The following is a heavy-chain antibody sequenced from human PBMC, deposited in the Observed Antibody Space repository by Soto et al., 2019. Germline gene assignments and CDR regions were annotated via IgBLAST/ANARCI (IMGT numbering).Heavy chain of an antibody. CDR2: IYPGNSNT. CDR1: GYGFSIHW. V-gene: IGHV5-51*01. Sequence: PGESLKISCEGSGYGFSIHWVAWLRQMPGKGLEWVGIIYPGNSNTMYRPSFQGQVTSSADTAISTTYLQWDTLKPADTALYFCARDSHCDGGNCPMGGFDMWGQGTMVTVSS. CDR3: ARDSHCDGGNCPMGGFDM. D-gene: IGHD2-15*01. J-gene: IGHJ3*02.